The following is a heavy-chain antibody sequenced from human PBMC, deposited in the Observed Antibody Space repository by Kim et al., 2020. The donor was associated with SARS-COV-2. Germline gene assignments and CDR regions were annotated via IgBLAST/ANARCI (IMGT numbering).Heavy chain of an antibody. D-gene: IGHD6-13*01. CDR3: AKDIRSRGDYYYGLDV. CDR1: GFNFDDYD. V-gene: IGHV3-9*01. J-gene: IGHJ6*02. CDR2: ISWNSGSI. Sequence: GGSLRLSCAASGFNFDDYDMHWVRQAPGKGLEWVSGISWNSGSIGYGDSVKGRFTISRDNARNSLYLQMNSLRAEDTALYYCAKDIRSRGDYYYGLDVWGQGTTVTVSS.